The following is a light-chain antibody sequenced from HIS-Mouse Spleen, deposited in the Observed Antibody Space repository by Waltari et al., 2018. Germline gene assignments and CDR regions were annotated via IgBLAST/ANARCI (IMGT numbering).Light chain of an antibody. Sequence: DIQMTQSPSTLYASVGDRVTITCRASQSISSWLAWYQQKPGKAPKLLISKASSLESGVPSRFSGSGSVTEFTLTISSLQPDDFATYYCQQYNSYLYTFGQGTKLEIK. CDR1: QSISSW. J-gene: IGKJ2*01. CDR2: KAS. V-gene: IGKV1-5*03. CDR3: QQYNSYLYT.